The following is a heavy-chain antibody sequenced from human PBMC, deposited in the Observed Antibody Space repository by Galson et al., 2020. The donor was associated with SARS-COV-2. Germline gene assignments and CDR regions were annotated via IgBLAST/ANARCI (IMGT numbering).Heavy chain of an antibody. V-gene: IGHV3-53*01. D-gene: IGHD1-1*01. Sequence: GGSLRLSCVVSGFTFSSYWMHWVRQAPGKGLVWVSVIYSGGSTYYADSVKGRFTISRDNSKNTLYLQMNSLRAEDTAVYYCAREMTGTNSRTDAFDIWGQGTMVTVSS. J-gene: IGHJ3*02. CDR2: IYSGGST. CDR1: GFTFSSYW. CDR3: AREMTGTNSRTDAFDI.